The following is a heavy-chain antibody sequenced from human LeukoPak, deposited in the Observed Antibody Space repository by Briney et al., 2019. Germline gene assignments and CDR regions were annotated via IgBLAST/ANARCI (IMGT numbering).Heavy chain of an antibody. D-gene: IGHD4-17*01. CDR2: INHSGST. CDR3: ARGPGGVTTVLDY. J-gene: IGHJ4*02. CDR1: GGSFSGYY. V-gene: IGHV4-34*01. Sequence: SETLSLTCAVYGGSFSGYYWSWIRQPPGKGLEWIGEINHSGSTNYNPSLKSRVTISVGTSKNQFSLKLSSVTAADTAVYYCARGPGGVTTVLDYWGQGTLVTVSS.